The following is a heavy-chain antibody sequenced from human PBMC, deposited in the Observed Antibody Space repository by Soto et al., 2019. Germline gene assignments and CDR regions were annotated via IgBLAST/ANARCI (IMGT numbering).Heavy chain of an antibody. CDR2: IFSNDDK. CDR3: APIKECSRTDCQLAAVDP. V-gene: IGHV2-26*01. D-gene: IGHD2-2*01. CDR1: GLSLNNDRLG. Sequence: QVTLKESGPVLVKPTETLTLTCTVSGLSLNNDRLGVSWIRQPPGKALEWLAHIFSNDDKSYSTSLKSRLTSSKDTSRSQVVRTMTNMDAVDSATYHCAPIKECSRTDCQLAAVDPWGQGTLGTVAA. J-gene: IGHJ5*02.